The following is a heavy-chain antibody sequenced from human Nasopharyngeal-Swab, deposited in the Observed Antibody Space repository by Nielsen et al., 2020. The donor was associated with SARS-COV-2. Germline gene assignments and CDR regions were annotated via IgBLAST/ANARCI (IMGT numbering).Heavy chain of an antibody. CDR1: GYTFTSYW. Sequence: GGSLRLSCKGSGYTFTSYWIGWVRQMPGQGLEWMGIIYPGDSDIKYSPPFQGQVTISADKSLNTAYLQWSSLKASDTAIYYCARHVGSYDSVWGSFRQTQDQFYYMDIWGKGTTVTVSS. D-gene: IGHD3-16*02. J-gene: IGHJ6*03. CDR3: ARHVGSYDSVWGSFRQTQDQFYYMDI. V-gene: IGHV5-51*01. CDR2: IYPGDSDI.